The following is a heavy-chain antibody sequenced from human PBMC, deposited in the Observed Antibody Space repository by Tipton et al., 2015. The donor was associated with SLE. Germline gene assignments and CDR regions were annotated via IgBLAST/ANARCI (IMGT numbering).Heavy chain of an antibody. Sequence: GSLRLSCAASGFTFSSYGMHWVRRAPGKGLEWLAFIRYDESNKHYADSVKGRFTISRDNSKNTLYLQMNSLRTEDTAVYYCVKGFGSYDRDVWGRGTPVTVSS. D-gene: IGHD3-16*01. CDR3: VKGFGSYDRDV. V-gene: IGHV3-30*02. CDR1: GFTFSSYG. CDR2: IRYDESNK. J-gene: IGHJ6*02.